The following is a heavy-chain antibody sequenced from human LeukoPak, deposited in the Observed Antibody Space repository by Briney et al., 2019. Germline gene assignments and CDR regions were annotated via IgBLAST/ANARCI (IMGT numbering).Heavy chain of an antibody. V-gene: IGHV1-69*01. Sequence: SVKVSCKASGGTFSSYAISWVRQAPGQGLEWMGGIVPIFGTANYAQKFKGRVTITADESTSTAYMELSSLRSEDTAVYYCASVDDYGDYESLYYFDYWGQGTLVTVSS. J-gene: IGHJ4*02. CDR2: IVPIFGTA. CDR1: GGTFSSYA. D-gene: IGHD4-17*01. CDR3: ASVDDYGDYESLYYFDY.